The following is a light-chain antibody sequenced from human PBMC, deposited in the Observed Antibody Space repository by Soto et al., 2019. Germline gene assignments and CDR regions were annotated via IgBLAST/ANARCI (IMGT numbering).Light chain of an antibody. CDR3: QTWVTGIHI. CDR2: LNSDGSH. V-gene: IGLV4-69*01. Sequence: QSALPQSPSAAASLGASVKLTCTLSSGHSNYAIAWHQQQPEKGPRFLMKLNSDGSHSKGDGIPDRFSGSSSGAERYLTISTLQSEDEADYYCQTWVTGIHIFGGGTKLTVL. CDR1: SGHSNYA. J-gene: IGLJ2*01.